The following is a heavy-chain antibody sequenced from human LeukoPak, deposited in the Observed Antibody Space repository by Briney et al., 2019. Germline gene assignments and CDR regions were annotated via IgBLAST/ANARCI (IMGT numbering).Heavy chain of an antibody. CDR2: ISVYNGNT. Sequence: ASVKVSCKASHYTFTNYGVSWVRQAPGQGLEWMGWISVYNGNTNYAQKFQGRVTMTTDTSTSTAYMELRSLRSDDTAVYYCTRDGVRWELSSAFDIWGQGTMVTVSS. J-gene: IGHJ3*02. D-gene: IGHD3-16*02. CDR3: TRDGVRWELSSAFDI. V-gene: IGHV1-18*01. CDR1: HYTFTNYG.